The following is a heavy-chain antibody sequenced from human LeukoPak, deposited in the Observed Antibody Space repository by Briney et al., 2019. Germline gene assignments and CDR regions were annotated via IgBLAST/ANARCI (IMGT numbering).Heavy chain of an antibody. CDR3: ARGSSGYYYGFDY. D-gene: IGHD3-22*01. J-gene: IGHJ4*02. V-gene: IGHV5-51*01. CDR2: IYPGDSDT. Sequence: PGESLKISCRGSGYSFTGYWIAWVRQMPGKGLEWVGIIYPGDSDTRYSPSFQGQVTISADKSISTAYLQWSSLKASDTAMYYCARGSSGYYYGFDYWGQGTLVTVSS. CDR1: GYSFTGYW.